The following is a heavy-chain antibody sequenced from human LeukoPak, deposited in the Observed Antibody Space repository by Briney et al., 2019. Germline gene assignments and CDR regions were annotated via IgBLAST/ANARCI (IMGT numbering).Heavy chain of an antibody. CDR2: INHSGST. CDR1: GASFSGYY. J-gene: IGHJ4*02. CDR3: ASKAIAVADPFDY. V-gene: IGHV4-34*01. D-gene: IGHD6-19*01. Sequence: SETLSLTCAVYGASFSGYYWSWIRQPPGKGLEWIGEINHSGSTNYNPSLKSRLTMSVDTSKNQFSLKLSSVTAADTAVYYCASKAIAVADPFDYWGQGTLVTVSS.